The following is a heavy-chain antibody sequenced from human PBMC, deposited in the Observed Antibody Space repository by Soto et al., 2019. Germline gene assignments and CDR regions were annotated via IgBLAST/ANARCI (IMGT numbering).Heavy chain of an antibody. V-gene: IGHV1-69*06. CDR3: ARDGTYYDFWSGYYGSPNWFDY. Sequence: SVKVSRKASGRPFSSYAISWVRQAPGQGLEWMGGIIPIFGTANYAQKFQGRVTITADKSTSTAYMELSSLRSEGTAVYYCARDGTYYDFWSGYYGSPNWFDYWGQGTLVTVSS. CDR2: IIPIFGTA. D-gene: IGHD3-3*01. CDR1: GRPFSSYA. J-gene: IGHJ5*01.